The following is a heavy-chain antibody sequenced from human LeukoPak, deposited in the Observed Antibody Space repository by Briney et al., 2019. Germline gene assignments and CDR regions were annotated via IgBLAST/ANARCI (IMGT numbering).Heavy chain of an antibody. CDR3: ARRNYGSGTYDY. V-gene: IGHV4-4*07. J-gene: IGHJ4*02. CDR2: FYLSGDN. CDR1: GGSIASYL. Sequence: PSETLSLTCTVSGGSIASYLWSWIRQPAGKGLEWIGRFYLSGDNQYNPSLRSRVTMSLDTSKKQFSLRLSSVTAADTAVYYCARRNYGSGTYDYWGQGTLVTVSS. D-gene: IGHD3-10*01.